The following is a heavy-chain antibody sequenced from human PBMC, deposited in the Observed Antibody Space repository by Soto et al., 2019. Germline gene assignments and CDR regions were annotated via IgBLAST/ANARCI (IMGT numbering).Heavy chain of an antibody. V-gene: IGHV3-53*01. J-gene: IGHJ6*02. CDR3: ASPLLDYYYYGMDV. CDR1: GFTVSSNY. CDR2: IYSGGST. Sequence: PGGSLRLSCAASGFTVSSNYMSWVRQAPGKGLEWVSVIYSGGSTYYADSVKGRFTISRDNSKNTLYLQMNSLRAEDTAVYYCASPLLDYYYYGMDVWGQGTTVTVSS.